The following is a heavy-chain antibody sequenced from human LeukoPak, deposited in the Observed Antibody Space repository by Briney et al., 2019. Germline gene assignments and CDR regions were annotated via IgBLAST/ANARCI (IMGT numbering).Heavy chain of an antibody. CDR1: GFTFSSYS. CDR2: INTDGSST. V-gene: IGHV3-74*01. J-gene: IGHJ5*02. Sequence: GGSLRLSCAASGFTFSSYSMNWVRQAPGKGLLWVSRINTDGSSTSYADSVKGRFTISRDNAKNMVYLQMNSLRGEDTAVYYCARENFGPWGQGTQVTVSS. CDR3: ARENFGP.